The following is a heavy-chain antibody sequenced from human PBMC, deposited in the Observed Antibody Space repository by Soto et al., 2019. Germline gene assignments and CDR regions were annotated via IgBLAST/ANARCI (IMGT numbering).Heavy chain of an antibody. CDR2: ISWNSGSI. J-gene: IGHJ4*02. Sequence: EVQLVESGGGLVQPGRSLRLSCAASGFTFADYAMHWVRQAPGTGLEWVSGISWNSGSIGYADSVKGRFTISRDNAKNSLYLQMNSLRAEDTALYYCAKAATYDSSGYPNYWGQGTLVTVSS. D-gene: IGHD3-22*01. V-gene: IGHV3-9*01. CDR1: GFTFADYA. CDR3: AKAATYDSSGYPNY.